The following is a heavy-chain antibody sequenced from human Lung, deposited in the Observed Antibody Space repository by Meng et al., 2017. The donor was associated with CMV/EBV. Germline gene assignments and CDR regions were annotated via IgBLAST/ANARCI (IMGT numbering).Heavy chain of an antibody. CDR2: INHSGST. CDR3: ARTTYGFWSGIYYYYYYGMDV. V-gene: IGHV4-34*01. Sequence: SXTLSLXCAVYGGSFSGYYWSWIRQPPGKGLEWIGEINHSGSTNYNPSLKSRVTISVDTSKNQFSLKLSSVTAADTAVYYCARTTYGFWSGIYYYYYYGMDVXGHGXTVTVSS. CDR1: GGSFSGYY. J-gene: IGHJ6*02. D-gene: IGHD3-3*01.